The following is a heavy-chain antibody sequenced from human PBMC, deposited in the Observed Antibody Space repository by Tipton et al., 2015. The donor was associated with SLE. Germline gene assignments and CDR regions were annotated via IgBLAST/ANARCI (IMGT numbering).Heavy chain of an antibody. J-gene: IGHJ6*03. D-gene: IGHD2-2*03. V-gene: IGHV4-39*07. Sequence: TLSLTCTVSGGSISSSSYHWGWIRQPPGKGLEWLGSIYYSGRTYYNSSLKSRVTISIDMSKNQFSLTLSSVTAADTAVYYCATGTLVGSWYYSMDVWGKGTTVTVSS. CDR2: IYYSGRT. CDR1: GGSISSSSYH. CDR3: ATGTLVGSWYYSMDV.